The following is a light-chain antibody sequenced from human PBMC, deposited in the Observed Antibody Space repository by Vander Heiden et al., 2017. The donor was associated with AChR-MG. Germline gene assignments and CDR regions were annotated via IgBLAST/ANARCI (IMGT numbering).Light chain of an antibody. Sequence: LTQPPFSSASPGESARLTCTLPSDINVRSYNIYWYQQKPGSPPRYLLYYYADSDKGEGSGVPSRLSGSKDAAANTGMLLISGLQSEDEADYYCRSWPSNAPAVFGGGTKLTVL. CDR1: SDINVRSYN. CDR2: YYADSDK. J-gene: IGLJ7*01. V-gene: IGLV5-37*01. CDR3: RSWPSNAPAV.